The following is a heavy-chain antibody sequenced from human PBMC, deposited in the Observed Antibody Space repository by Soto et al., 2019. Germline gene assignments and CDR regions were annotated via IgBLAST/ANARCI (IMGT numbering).Heavy chain of an antibody. D-gene: IGHD3-22*01. Sequence: SVKVSCKASGCTFSSYTISWVRQAPGQGLEWMGRIIPILGIANYAQKFQGRVTMTTDTSTSTAYMELRSLRSDDTAVYYCARDVIIVVAHDAFDIWGQGTMVTVSS. CDR3: ARDVIIVVAHDAFDI. CDR1: GCTFSSYT. V-gene: IGHV1-69*04. CDR2: IIPILGIA. J-gene: IGHJ3*02.